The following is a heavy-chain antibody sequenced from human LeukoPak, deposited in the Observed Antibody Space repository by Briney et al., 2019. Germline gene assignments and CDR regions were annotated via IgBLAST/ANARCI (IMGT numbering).Heavy chain of an antibody. CDR3: ARYPGIYSDSSGHLDY. D-gene: IGHD3-22*01. Sequence: GGSLRLSCATSGFTFSDYYMSWIRQAPGKGLEWLSYISPTGSPIYHADSAKGRFTIYRDNSKNTLYLQMNSLRAEDTAVYYCARYPGIYSDSSGHLDYWGQGTLVTVSS. CDR2: ISPTGSPI. J-gene: IGHJ4*02. V-gene: IGHV3-11*04. CDR1: GFTFSDYY.